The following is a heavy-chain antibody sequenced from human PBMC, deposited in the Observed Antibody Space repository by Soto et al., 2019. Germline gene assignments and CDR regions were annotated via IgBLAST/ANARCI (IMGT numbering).Heavy chain of an antibody. D-gene: IGHD3-22*01. V-gene: IGHV1-69*13. J-gene: IGHJ4*02. CDR1: GGTFSSYA. Sequence: GASVKVSCKASGGTFSSYAISWVRQAPGQGLEWMGGIIPIFGTANYAQRFQGRVTITADESTSTAYMELSSLRSEDTAVYYCARDSSSGPYFDYWGQGTLVTVS. CDR3: ARDSSSGPYFDY. CDR2: IIPIFGTA.